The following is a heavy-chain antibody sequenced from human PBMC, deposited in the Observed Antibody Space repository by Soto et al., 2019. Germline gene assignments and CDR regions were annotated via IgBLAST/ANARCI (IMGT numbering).Heavy chain of an antibody. V-gene: IGHV4-61*01. J-gene: IGHJ5*02. CDR1: VGSVSSDIYY. Sequence: ASETLSLTCSVSVGSVSSDIYYWTWIRQHPGKGPEWIGHIYYSGSTNHNPSLKSRVTISIDTSKNQFSLKLKSVTAADTAVYYCARVGYHSSDYLSKWFDPWGQGTLVTVSS. D-gene: IGHD3-22*01. CDR3: ARVGYHSSDYLSKWFDP. CDR2: IYYSGST.